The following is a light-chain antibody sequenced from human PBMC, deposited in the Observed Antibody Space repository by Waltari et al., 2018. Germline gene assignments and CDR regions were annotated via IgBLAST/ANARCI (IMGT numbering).Light chain of an antibody. CDR1: QSVGFS. CDR3: QQHSTWPLT. Sequence: EIVLTQSPATLSLSPGERATLSCRASQSVGFSLAWYQQKPGQAPRLLIYGASKGATGMPARCSGSGSGTDFTLTISSLEPGDFAVYYCQQHSTWPLTFGGGTKVEIK. CDR2: GAS. V-gene: IGKV3-11*01. J-gene: IGKJ4*01.